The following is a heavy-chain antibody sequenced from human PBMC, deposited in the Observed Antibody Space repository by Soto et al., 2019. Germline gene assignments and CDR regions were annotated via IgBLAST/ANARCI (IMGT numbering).Heavy chain of an antibody. D-gene: IGHD6-6*01. CDR1: GFTFSSYA. J-gene: IGHJ4*02. CDR2: ISGSGGST. CDR3: AKRPYSSSSGDDY. V-gene: IGHV3-23*01. Sequence: LRLSCAASGFTFSSYAMSWVRQAPGKGLEWVSAISGSGGSTYYADSVKGRFTISRDNSKNTLYLQMNSLRAEDTAVYYCAKRPYSSSSGDDYWGQGTLVTVSS.